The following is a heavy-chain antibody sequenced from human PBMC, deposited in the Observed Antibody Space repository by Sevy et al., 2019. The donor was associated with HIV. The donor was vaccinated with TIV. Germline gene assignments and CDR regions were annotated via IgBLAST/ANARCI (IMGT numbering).Heavy chain of an antibody. D-gene: IGHD5-12*01. Sequence: SETLSLTCTVSGGSVSSGSYYWSWIRQPPGKGLEWIGYIYYSGSTNYYPSLKSRVTISVDTSKNQFSLKLSSVTAADTAVYYCARSEKGYSGYDSPPFYYYYHYMDVWGKGTTVTVSS. CDR1: GGSVSSGSYY. V-gene: IGHV4-61*01. J-gene: IGHJ6*03. CDR3: ARSEKGYSGYDSPPFYYYYHYMDV. CDR2: IYYSGST.